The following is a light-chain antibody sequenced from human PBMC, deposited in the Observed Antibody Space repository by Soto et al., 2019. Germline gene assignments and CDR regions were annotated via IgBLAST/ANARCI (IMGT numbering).Light chain of an antibody. CDR3: QQYNNWPPT. V-gene: IGKV3-15*01. J-gene: IGKJ5*01. CDR1: QSVTSN. Sequence: EIVMTQSPATLSVSPGERATLSCRASQSVTSNLAWYQQKPGQAPRLLIYGASTRATGIAARFSGSGSGTEFTLTISSLQSEDFAVYYCQQYNNWPPTFGQGTQLEIK. CDR2: GAS.